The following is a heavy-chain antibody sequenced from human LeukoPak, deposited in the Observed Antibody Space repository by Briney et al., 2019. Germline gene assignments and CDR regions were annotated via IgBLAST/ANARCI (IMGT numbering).Heavy chain of an antibody. CDR2: IIPIFGTA. CDR3: ARDLVSARPYDAFDI. D-gene: IGHD6-6*01. CDR1: GYTFTSYA. Sequence: SVKVSCKASGYTFTSYAISWVRQAPGQGLEWMGGIIPIFGTANYAQKFQGRVTITTDESTSTAYMELSSLRSEDTAVYYCARDLVSARPYDAFDIWGQGTMVTVSS. J-gene: IGHJ3*02. V-gene: IGHV1-69*05.